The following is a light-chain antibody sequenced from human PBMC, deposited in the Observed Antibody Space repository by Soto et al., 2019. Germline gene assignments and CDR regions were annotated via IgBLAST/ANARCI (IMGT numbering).Light chain of an antibody. J-gene: IGKJ5*01. CDR3: QQYGSSSIT. CDR1: QSVGSIY. CDR2: GAS. Sequence: PWERSTLACMASQSVGSIYLAWYQQRPGQAPRLLIYGASNRATGIPVRFSGSGSGTDFTLTISGLEPEDFAVYYCQQYGSSSITFGQGTRLEIK. V-gene: IGKV3-20*01.